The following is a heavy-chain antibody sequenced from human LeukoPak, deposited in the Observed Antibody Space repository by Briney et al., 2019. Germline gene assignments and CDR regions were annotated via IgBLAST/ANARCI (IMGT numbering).Heavy chain of an antibody. CDR1: GESINRYY. Sequence: SETLSLTCIVSGESINRYYWSWIRRPAGKGLGWIGRIYSDGRSNYNPSLESRLTMSVDTSKNQFSLKLSSVTAVDTAVYYCARVRGYDPSAYFDYWGQGTLVTVSS. V-gene: IGHV4-4*07. CDR3: ARVRGYDPSAYFDY. CDR2: IYSDGRS. D-gene: IGHD5-12*01. J-gene: IGHJ4*02.